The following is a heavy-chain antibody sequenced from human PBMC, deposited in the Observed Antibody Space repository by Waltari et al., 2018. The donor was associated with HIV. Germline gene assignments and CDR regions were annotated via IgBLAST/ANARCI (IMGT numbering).Heavy chain of an antibody. CDR3: AKVGLSGRWLLRRPFYFDY. D-gene: IGHD3-10*01. CDR1: GFTFSSYA. J-gene: IGHJ4*02. Sequence: LLESGVHLVKPVGSLTLSWAAAGFTFSSYAMPCVRQAPGKGLEWFSGVSGSGGDTLFADSVKGRFTISRDASTVYLSMNRLTAEDTAVYYCAKVGLSGRWLLRRPFYFDYWGQGILVTVSS. V-gene: IGHV3-23*01. CDR2: VSGSGGDT.